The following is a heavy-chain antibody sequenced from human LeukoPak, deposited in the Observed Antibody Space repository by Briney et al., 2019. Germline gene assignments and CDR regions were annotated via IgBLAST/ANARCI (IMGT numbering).Heavy chain of an antibody. CDR2: ISYDGTIK. D-gene: IGHD2-21*01. V-gene: IGHV3-30-3*01. Sequence: GRSLRPSCAASGFTFSTYAFHWVRQSPGKGLEWVTFISYDGTIKHYADSVKGRFTISRDNSKNTLYLEINSLRAEDTAVYYCAIFFSAFDYWGQGTLVTVSS. CDR3: AIFFSAFDY. CDR1: GFTFSTYA. J-gene: IGHJ4*02.